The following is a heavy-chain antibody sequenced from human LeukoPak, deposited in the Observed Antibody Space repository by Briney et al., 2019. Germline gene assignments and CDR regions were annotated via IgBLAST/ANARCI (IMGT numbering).Heavy chain of an antibody. Sequence: PGRSLRLSCAASGFTFSVYGMHWVRQAPGKGLGWVAVISHDGNNKYYEDSVKGRFSISRDNSKNTLYLQMNSLRAEDTAIYYCAKAEGASGSLYHGDYWGQGTLVTVSS. V-gene: IGHV3-30*18. D-gene: IGHD3-10*01. CDR1: GFTFSVYG. J-gene: IGHJ4*02. CDR3: AKAEGASGSLYHGDY. CDR2: ISHDGNNK.